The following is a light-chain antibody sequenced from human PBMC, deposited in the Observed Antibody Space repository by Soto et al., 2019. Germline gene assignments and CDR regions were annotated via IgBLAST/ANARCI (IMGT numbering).Light chain of an antibody. V-gene: IGLV1-44*01. CDR1: ISNIGSNT. J-gene: IGLJ2*01. Sequence: SVLTQPPSASGTPGQRVTISFSGSISNIGSNTVNWYQQLPGTAPKLLIYSNNQRPSGVPDRFSGSKSGTSASLAISGLQSEDEADYYCAAWDDSLNGVVFGGGTK. CDR3: AAWDDSLNGVV. CDR2: SNN.